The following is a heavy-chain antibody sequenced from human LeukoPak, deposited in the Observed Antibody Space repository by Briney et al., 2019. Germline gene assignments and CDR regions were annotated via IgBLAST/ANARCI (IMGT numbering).Heavy chain of an antibody. CDR1: GYSFTAFY. J-gene: IGHJ5*02. Sequence: ASVKVSCKASGYSFTAFYIHWVRQAPGQGLEWMGRIIPILGIASYAQKFQGRVTITADKSTSTAYMELSSLRSEDTAVYYCARDHSEDSSGYSYNWFDPWGQGTLVTVSS. CDR3: ARDHSEDSSGYSYNWFDP. D-gene: IGHD3-22*01. CDR2: IIPILGIA. V-gene: IGHV1-69*04.